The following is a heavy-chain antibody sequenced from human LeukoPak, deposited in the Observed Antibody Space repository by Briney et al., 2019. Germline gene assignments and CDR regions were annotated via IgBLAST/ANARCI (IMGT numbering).Heavy chain of an antibody. D-gene: IGHD6-19*01. CDR1: GGTFSTYA. J-gene: IGHJ4*02. V-gene: IGHV1-69*13. Sequence: ASVKVSCKASGGTFSTYAISWVRQAPGQGLEWMGGIIPMFGRGNYAQKFQGRVTITADESTSTAYMELSSLRSEDTAVYYCARGQGSGWLYYFDYWGQGTLVTVSS. CDR3: ARGQGSGWLYYFDY. CDR2: IIPMFGRG.